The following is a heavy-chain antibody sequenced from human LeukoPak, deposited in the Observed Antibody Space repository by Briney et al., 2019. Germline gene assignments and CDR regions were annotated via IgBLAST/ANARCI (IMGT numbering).Heavy chain of an antibody. CDR3: ASLTYYDFWSARPRYFDY. CDR1: GFTFSSYA. J-gene: IGHJ4*02. D-gene: IGHD3-3*01. V-gene: IGHV3-23*01. CDR2: ISGSGGST. Sequence: GGSLRLSCAASGFTFSSYAMSWVRQAPGKGLEWVSAISGSGGSTYYADSVKGRFTISRDNSKNTLYLQMNSLRAEDTAVYYCASLTYYDFWSARPRYFDYWGQGTLVTVSS.